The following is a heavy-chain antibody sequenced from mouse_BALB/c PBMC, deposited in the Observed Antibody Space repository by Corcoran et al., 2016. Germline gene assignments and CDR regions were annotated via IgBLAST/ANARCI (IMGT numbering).Heavy chain of an antibody. V-gene: IGHV12-3*02. D-gene: IGHD2-3*01. Sequence: QMQLQESGPGLVKPSQSLFLACSITGFPITSGYYWIWIRQSPGEPLEWMGYITHSGETFYNPSLQSPISITRETSKNQFFLQLNSVTTEDTAMYYCAGDPDGYWYFDVWGAGTTVTVSS. CDR1: GFPITSGYY. J-gene: IGHJ1*01. CDR3: AGDPDGYWYFDV. CDR2: ITHSGET.